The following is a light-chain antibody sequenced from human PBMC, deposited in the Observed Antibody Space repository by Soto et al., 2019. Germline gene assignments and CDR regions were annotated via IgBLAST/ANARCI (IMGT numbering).Light chain of an antibody. V-gene: IGLV1-40*01. Sequence: QSVLTQPPSVSGAPGQRVTISCTGSSSNIGAGYDVQWYQQLPGTAPKLLIYGDTNRPSVVPDRFSGSNSGTSASLAITGLQAEDESDYYCQSYDSSLSGSVFGGGTKLTVL. CDR3: QSYDSSLSGSV. CDR1: SSNIGAGYD. CDR2: GDT. J-gene: IGLJ3*02.